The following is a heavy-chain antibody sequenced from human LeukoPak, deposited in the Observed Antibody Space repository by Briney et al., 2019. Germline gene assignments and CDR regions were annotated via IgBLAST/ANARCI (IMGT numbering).Heavy chain of an antibody. CDR1: GGSISSYY. D-gene: IGHD4-23*01. V-gene: IGHV4-4*07. CDR3: ARATYTYGGKGSAFDY. Sequence: PSETLSLTCTVSGGSISSYYWSWIRQPAGRGLEWIGRIYTIESTNDNPCLKNRVTLSVDTSKNQFSLKLSSVTAADTAVYYCARATYTYGGKGSAFDYWGQGTLVTVSS. CDR2: IYTIEST. J-gene: IGHJ4*02.